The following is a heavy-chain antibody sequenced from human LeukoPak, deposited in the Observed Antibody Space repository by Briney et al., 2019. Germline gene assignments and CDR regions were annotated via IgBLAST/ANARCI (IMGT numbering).Heavy chain of an antibody. Sequence: SETLSLTRAVYGGSFSGYYWSWIRQPPGKGLEWIGEINHSGSTNYNPSLKSRVTISVDTSKNQFSLKLSSVTAADTAVYYCARGTLYSGWSYYFDSWGQGTLVTVSS. J-gene: IGHJ4*02. CDR1: GGSFSGYY. V-gene: IGHV4-34*01. CDR2: INHSGST. CDR3: ARGTLYSGWSYYFDS. D-gene: IGHD6-19*01.